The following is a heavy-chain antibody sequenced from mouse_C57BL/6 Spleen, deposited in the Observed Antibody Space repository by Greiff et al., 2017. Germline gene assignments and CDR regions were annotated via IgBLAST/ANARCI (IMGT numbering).Heavy chain of an antibody. Sequence: VKLQQPGAELVKPGASVKLSCKASGYTFTSYWMHWVKQRPGQGLEWIGMIHPNSGSTNYNEKFKSKATLTVDKSSSTAYMQLSSLTSEDSAVYYCARFITTVVATDYFDYWGQGTTLTVSS. CDR1: GYTFTSYW. V-gene: IGHV1-64*01. D-gene: IGHD1-1*01. CDR2: IHPNSGST. J-gene: IGHJ2*01. CDR3: ARFITTVVATDYFDY.